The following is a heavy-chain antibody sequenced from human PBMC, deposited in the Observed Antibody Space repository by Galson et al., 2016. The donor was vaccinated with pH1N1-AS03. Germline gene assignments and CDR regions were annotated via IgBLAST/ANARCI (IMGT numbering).Heavy chain of an antibody. CDR2: IWHDGSEK. CDR1: GFTVSSHG. Sequence: SLRLSCAASGFTVSSHGMHWVRQTPGKGLEWVAVIWHDGSEKYYADSVKGRFTISRDNSKNTLYLQMNSLRAEDTAVYYCARDRHYYDYIWGTYRYDWYFVLWGRGTLVTVSS. CDR3: ARDRHYYDYIWGTYRYDWYFVL. D-gene: IGHD3-16*02. V-gene: IGHV3-33*01. J-gene: IGHJ2*01.